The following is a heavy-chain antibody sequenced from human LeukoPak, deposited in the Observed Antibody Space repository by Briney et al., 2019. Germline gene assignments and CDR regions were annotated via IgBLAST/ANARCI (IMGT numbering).Heavy chain of an antibody. CDR3: VKAPYPYSSGWYGNDY. J-gene: IGHJ4*02. D-gene: IGHD6-19*01. Sequence: GGSLRLSCSASGFTFSSYAMHWVRQAPGKGLEYVSAISSNGGSTYYADSVKGRFTISRDNSKNTLYLQMSSLRAEDTAVYYCVKAPYPYSSGWYGNDYWGQGTLVTVSS. CDR1: GFTFSSYA. V-gene: IGHV3-64D*06. CDR2: ISSNGGST.